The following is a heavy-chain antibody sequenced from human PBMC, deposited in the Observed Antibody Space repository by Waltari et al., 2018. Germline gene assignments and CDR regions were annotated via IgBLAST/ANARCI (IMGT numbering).Heavy chain of an antibody. Sequence: QVQLQESGPGLVKPSETLSLTRTVSGGSISSYYWSWIRQPPGKGLEWIGYIYYSGSTNYNPSLKSRVTISVDTSKNQFSLKLSSVTAADTAVYYCAREQYYYYMDVWGKGTTVTVSS. V-gene: IGHV4-59*01. CDR3: AREQYYYYMDV. CDR2: IYYSGST. J-gene: IGHJ6*03. CDR1: GGSISSYY.